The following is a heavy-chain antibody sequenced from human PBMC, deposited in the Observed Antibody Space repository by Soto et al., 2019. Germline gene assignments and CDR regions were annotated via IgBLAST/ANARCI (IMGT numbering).Heavy chain of an antibody. CDR3: ARDRSFHTTSGFFDY. CDR2: INPSGGST. V-gene: IGHV1-46*01. CDR1: GYTFTSYY. Sequence: ASVKVSCKASGYTFTSYYMQWVRQAPGQGLEWMGIINPSGGSTSYAQKFQGRVTMTRDTSTSTVYMELSSLRSEDTAVYYCARDRSFHTTSGFFDYWGQGTAVTVSS. J-gene: IGHJ4*02. D-gene: IGHD3-3*01.